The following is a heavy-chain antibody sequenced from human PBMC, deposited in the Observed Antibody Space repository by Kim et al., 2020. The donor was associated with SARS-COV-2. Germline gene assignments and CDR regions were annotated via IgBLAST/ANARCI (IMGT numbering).Heavy chain of an antibody. D-gene: IGHD6-19*01. CDR3: ASGGFRYSSGWYPWFDP. Sequence: GGSLRLSCAASGFTFSSYWMSWVRQAPGKGLEWVANIKQDGSEKYYVDSVKGRFTISRDNAKNSLYLQMNSLRAEDTAVYYCASGGFRYSSGWYPWFDPWGQGTLVTVSS. V-gene: IGHV3-7*01. CDR1: GFTFSSYW. J-gene: IGHJ5*02. CDR2: IKQDGSEK.